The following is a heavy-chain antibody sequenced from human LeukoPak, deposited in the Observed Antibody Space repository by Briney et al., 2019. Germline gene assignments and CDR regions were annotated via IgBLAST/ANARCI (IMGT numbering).Heavy chain of an antibody. D-gene: IGHD3-22*01. J-gene: IGHJ4*02. V-gene: IGHV4-39*07. CDR2: INHSGST. CDR3: ARGYYYDGYFDY. CDR1: GGSISSGDYY. Sequence: SSETLSLTCTVSGGSISSGDYYWSWIRRPPGKGLEWIGEINHSGSTNYNPSLKSRVTISVDTSKNQFSLKLSSVTAADTAVYYCARGYYYDGYFDYWGQGTLVTVSS.